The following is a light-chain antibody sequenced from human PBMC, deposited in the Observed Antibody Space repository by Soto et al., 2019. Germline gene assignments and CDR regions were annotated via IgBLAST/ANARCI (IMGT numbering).Light chain of an antibody. V-gene: IGKV3-20*01. CDR3: QHYDNSPPSVT. CDR2: GGS. J-gene: IGKJ3*01. CDR1: QSVSSDF. Sequence: ELVLTQSPDTLSLSPGERATLSCRASQSVSSDFLVWYQQKPGQAPRLLIYGGSSRATGIPDRFNGGGSGTDFILGISRLEPEDFAMYYCQHYDNSPPSVTFGPGTKVDIK.